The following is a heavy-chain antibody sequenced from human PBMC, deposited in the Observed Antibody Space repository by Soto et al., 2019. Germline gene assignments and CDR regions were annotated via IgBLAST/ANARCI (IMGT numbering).Heavy chain of an antibody. Sequence: PSETLSLTCAVYGGSFSGYYWSWIRQPPGKGLEWIGEINHSGSTNYNPSLKSRVTISVDTSKNQFSLKLSSVTAADTAVYYCARGGPSRGTTVTRYYYYGMDVWGQGTTVTVS. CDR3: ARGGPSRGTTVTRYYYYGMDV. CDR1: GGSFSGYY. D-gene: IGHD4-17*01. V-gene: IGHV4-34*01. CDR2: INHSGST. J-gene: IGHJ6*02.